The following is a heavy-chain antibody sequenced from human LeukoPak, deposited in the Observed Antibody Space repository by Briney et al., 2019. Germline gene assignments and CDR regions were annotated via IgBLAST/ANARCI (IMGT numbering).Heavy chain of an antibody. CDR2: IWYDGSNK. CDR3: ARELQQLVFPYYYYGMDV. CDR1: GFTFSSYG. Sequence: PGGSLRLSCAASGFTFSSYGMHWVRQAPGKGLEWVAIIWYDGSNKYYADSVKGRFTISRDNSKNTLYLQMNSLRAEDTAVYYCARELQQLVFPYYYYGMDVWGQGTTVTVSS. J-gene: IGHJ6*02. V-gene: IGHV3-33*08. D-gene: IGHD6-13*01.